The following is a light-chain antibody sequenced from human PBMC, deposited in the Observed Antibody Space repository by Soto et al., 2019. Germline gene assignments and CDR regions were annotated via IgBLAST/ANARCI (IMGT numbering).Light chain of an antibody. CDR3: SLYTSNGSLI. V-gene: IGLV2-18*01. J-gene: IGLJ1*01. Sequence: QSALTQPPSVSGSPGQSVTISCTGTTSDIDNYDSVSWYQQAPSTAPKLIIYDVNNRPSGAPDRFSGSTSGNTASLTISRLQAEDETDYFCSLYTSNGSLIFGPGTKLTVL. CDR1: TSDIDNYDS. CDR2: DVN.